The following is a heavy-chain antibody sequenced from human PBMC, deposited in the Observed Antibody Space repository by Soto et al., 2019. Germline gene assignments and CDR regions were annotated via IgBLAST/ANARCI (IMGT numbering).Heavy chain of an antibody. V-gene: IGHV3-9*01. Sequence: LRLSCAASGFTFDDYAMHWVRQAPGKGLEWVSGISWNSGSIGYADSVKGRFIISRDNAKNSLYLQMNSLRAEDTALYYCAKGRGHCSGGSCTYYYYYYGMDVWGQGTTVTVSS. CDR2: ISWNSGSI. D-gene: IGHD2-15*01. CDR3: AKGRGHCSGGSCTYYYYYYGMDV. J-gene: IGHJ6*02. CDR1: GFTFDDYA.